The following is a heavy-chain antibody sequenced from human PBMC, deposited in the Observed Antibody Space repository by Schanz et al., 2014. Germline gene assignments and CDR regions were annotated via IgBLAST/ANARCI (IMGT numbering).Heavy chain of an antibody. Sequence: EVQLVESGGGLVQPGGSLRLSCAASGFTFGNFFMSWVPQAPGKGLEWVANIKQDGIEKYYVDSVKGRFTISRDNAKNSLFLQMTSLTADDTAVYYCARDKGGYYPFDYWGRGTLVTVSS. CDR2: IKQDGIEK. V-gene: IGHV3-7*01. CDR3: ARDKGGYYPFDY. CDR1: GFTFGNFF. J-gene: IGHJ4*02. D-gene: IGHD3-3*01.